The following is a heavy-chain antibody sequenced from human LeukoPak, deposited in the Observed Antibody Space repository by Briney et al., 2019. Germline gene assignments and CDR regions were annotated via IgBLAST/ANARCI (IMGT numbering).Heavy chain of an antibody. V-gene: IGHV4-38-2*01. J-gene: IGHJ4*02. D-gene: IGHD1-26*01. CDR3: ARPYVGATTGFDY. CDR1: GYSISSGYY. CDR2: IYRSGST. Sequence: PSETLSLTCAVSGYSISSGYYWGWVRQPPGKGLEWIGSIYRSGSTYYNRSVKSRVTISVDTSKNQFSLKLSSVTAADTAVYYCARPYVGATTGFDYWGQGTLVTVSS.